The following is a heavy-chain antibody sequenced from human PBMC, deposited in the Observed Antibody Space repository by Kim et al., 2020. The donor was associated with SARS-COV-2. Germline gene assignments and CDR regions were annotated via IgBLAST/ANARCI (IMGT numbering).Heavy chain of an antibody. J-gene: IGHJ4*02. CDR2: ISSDGITT. CDR3: VKDYGSGWNQSGF. Sequence: GGSLRLSCSASGFTFRSYNIYWVRQAPGKGPEYVSDISSDGITTYYADSVKGRFAISRDNLKNTLYLQMSSLRTEDTAVYFCVKDYGSGWNQSGFWGQGTLVAVAS. V-gene: IGHV3-64D*06. D-gene: IGHD6-19*01. CDR1: GFTFRSYN.